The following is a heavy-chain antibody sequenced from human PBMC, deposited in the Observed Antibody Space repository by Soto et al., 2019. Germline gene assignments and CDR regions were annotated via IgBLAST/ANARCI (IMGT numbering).Heavy chain of an antibody. V-gene: IGHV4-39*07. CDR3: ARRGGGDYLFDS. Sequence: QLQLQESGPGLVKPSETLSLTCSVSGDSISTSNYYWGWIRQPPGKGLEWIGHIFYGGGTYYNPSLKRRVSISVDTSKRQFDLKLTSITAADTAIYFCARRGGGDYLFDSWGQGILVTVSS. J-gene: IGHJ4*02. D-gene: IGHD4-17*01. CDR2: IFYGGGT. CDR1: GDSISTSNYY.